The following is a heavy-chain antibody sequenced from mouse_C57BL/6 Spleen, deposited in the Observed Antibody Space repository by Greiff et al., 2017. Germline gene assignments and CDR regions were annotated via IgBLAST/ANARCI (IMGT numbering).Heavy chain of an antibody. J-gene: IGHJ2*01. CDR1: GYTFTSYW. CDR2: IEPNSGGT. V-gene: IGHV1-72*01. D-gene: IGHD4-1*01. CDR3: ARSPNWDGDY. Sequence: QVQLQQPGAELVKPGASVKLSCKASGYTFTSYWMHWVKQRPGRGLEWIGRIEPNSGGTKYNEKFKSKATLTVDKPSSTAYMQLSSLTSEDSAVYDWARSPNWDGDYWGQGTTLTVSS.